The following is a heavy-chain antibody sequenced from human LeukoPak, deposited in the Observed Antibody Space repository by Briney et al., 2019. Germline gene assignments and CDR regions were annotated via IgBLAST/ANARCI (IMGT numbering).Heavy chain of an antibody. J-gene: IGHJ4*02. CDR2: ISSNGGST. V-gene: IGHV3-64*04. CDR3: ARVSPFDY. Sequence: GGSLRLSCSASGFTFSSYAMHWVRQAPGQGLEYVSAISSNGGSTYYADSVNGRFTMSRDNSKNTLYLQMNGLRVEDTAVYYCARVSPFDYWGQGTQVTVSS. CDR1: GFTFSSYA.